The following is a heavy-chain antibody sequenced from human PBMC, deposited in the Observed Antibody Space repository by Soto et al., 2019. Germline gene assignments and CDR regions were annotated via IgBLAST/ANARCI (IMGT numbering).Heavy chain of an antibody. Sequence: SGPTLVNPTQTLTLTCIFSGFSLRTSGVGVGWIRQPPGKALEWLGFIYWNDDKRYSPSLKSRLTITKDTSKNQVVLTMTNKDPVDTATYYCAKSGSSGWYGWFDPCGQGTLVTVSS. J-gene: IGHJ5*02. CDR2: IYWNDDK. CDR3: AKSGSSGWYGWFDP. D-gene: IGHD6-19*01. V-gene: IGHV2-5*01. CDR1: GFSLRTSGVG.